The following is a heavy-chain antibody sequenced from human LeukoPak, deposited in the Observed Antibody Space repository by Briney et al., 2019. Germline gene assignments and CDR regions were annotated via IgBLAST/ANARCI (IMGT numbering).Heavy chain of an antibody. CDR2: ISSSSSYI. J-gene: IGHJ6*03. Sequence: PGGSLRLSCAASGFTFSSYSMNWVRQAPRKGLEWVSSISSSSSYIYYADSVKGRFTISRDNAKNSLYLQMNSLRAEDSAVHYCATYPEGIWSGSCNMDVWRKGTTVTVSS. V-gene: IGHV3-21*01. CDR3: ATYPEGIWSGSCNMDV. CDR1: GFTFSSYS. D-gene: IGHD3-3*01.